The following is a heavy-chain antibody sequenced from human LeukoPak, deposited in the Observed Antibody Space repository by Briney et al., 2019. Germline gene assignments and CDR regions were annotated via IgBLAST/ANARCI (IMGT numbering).Heavy chain of an antibody. J-gene: IGHJ5*02. CDR3: ARDGPITANWFDP. V-gene: IGHV1-18*01. Sequence: GASVKVSCKASGYTFTIYGISWVRQVPGQGLELVGWISAYNGDTNFAKRFHERVTMTTDTSTSTAFIELRSLTADDTAVYYCARDGPITANWFDPWGQGTLVIVSS. D-gene: IGHD2-21*02. CDR2: ISAYNGDT. CDR1: GYTFTIYG.